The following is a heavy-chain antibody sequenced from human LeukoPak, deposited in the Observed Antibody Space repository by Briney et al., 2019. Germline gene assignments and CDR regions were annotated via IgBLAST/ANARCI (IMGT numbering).Heavy chain of an antibody. CDR1: GGSISSYY. J-gene: IGHJ4*02. D-gene: IGHD6-13*01. V-gene: IGHV4-59*01. Sequence: SETLSLTCTVSGGSISSYYWSWIRQPPGKGLEWIGYIYYSGSTNYNPSLKSRVTISVDTSKSQFSLKLSSVTAADTAVYYCARRAIAAAGYTFDYWGQGTLVTVSS. CDR3: ARRAIAAAGYTFDY. CDR2: IYYSGST.